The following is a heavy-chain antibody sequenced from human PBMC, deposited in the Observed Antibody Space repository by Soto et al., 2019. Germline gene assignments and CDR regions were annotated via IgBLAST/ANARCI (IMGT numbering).Heavy chain of an antibody. D-gene: IGHD2-15*01. J-gene: IGHJ3*02. CDR1: GGSFSGYY. CDR2: INHSGST. CDR3: AEYCSGGSCQNHDAFDI. Sequence: PSETLSLTCAVYGGSFSGYYWSWIRQPPGKGLEWIGEINHSGSTNYNPSLKSRVTISVDTSKNQFSLKLSSVTAADTAVYYCAEYCSGGSCQNHDAFDIWGQGTMVTVSS. V-gene: IGHV4-34*01.